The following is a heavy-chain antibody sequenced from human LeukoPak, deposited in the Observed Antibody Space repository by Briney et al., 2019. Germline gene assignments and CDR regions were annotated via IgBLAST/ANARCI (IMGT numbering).Heavy chain of an antibody. V-gene: IGHV3-21*01. CDR3: ARAGHSVYKSGGDY. CDR1: GFTFSSYS. J-gene: IGHJ4*02. Sequence: GGSLRLSCAASGFTFSSYSMNWVRQAPGKGLEWVSSISSSSAYIYYADSMKGRFTISRDNAKSSLFLQMNSLRAEDTAVYYCARAGHSVYKSGGDYWGQGTLVTVSS. CDR2: ISSSSAYI. D-gene: IGHD5/OR15-5a*01.